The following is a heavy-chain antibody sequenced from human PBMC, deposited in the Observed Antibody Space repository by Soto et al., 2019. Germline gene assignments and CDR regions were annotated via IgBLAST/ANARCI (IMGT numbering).Heavy chain of an antibody. J-gene: IGHJ4*02. CDR1: GGCISSYY. Sequence: LSVTFTVSGGCISSYYWSWIRQPPGKGLEWIGYIYYSGSTNYNPSLKSRVTISVDTSKNQFSLKLSSVTAADTAVYYCARSVGQFFDYWGQGTLVTVSS. CDR2: IYYSGST. V-gene: IGHV4-59*01. CDR3: ARSVGQFFDY.